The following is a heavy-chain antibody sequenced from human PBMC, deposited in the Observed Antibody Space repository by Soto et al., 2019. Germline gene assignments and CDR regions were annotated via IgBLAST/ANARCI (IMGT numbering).Heavy chain of an antibody. CDR2: IHGSGGSA. V-gene: IGHV3-23*01. CDR3: FMITFGGVIVNEPTNRNDY. Sequence: GGSLRLSCAASGFTFRNYAMSWVRQAPGKGLEWVSAIHGSGGSAYYADSVKGRFTVSRDDSKNTLYLQMSSLRVDDTALYYCFMITFGGVIVNEPTNRNDYWGQGTLVTVSS. CDR1: GFTFRNYA. D-gene: IGHD3-16*02. J-gene: IGHJ4*02.